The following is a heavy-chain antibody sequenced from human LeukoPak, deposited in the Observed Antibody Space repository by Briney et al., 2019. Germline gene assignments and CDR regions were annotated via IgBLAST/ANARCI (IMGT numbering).Heavy chain of an antibody. CDR3: ARVGGYCSSTSCYGWIDS. V-gene: IGHV3-7*01. J-gene: IGHJ5*01. Sequence: PGGSLRLSCAAAGFTFSTYWMSWVRQAPGKGLEWVANIKQDGSEKYYVDSVKGRFTISRDNAKDSLYLEMNSLRAEDTAVYYCARVGGYCSSTSCYGWIDSWGQGTLVTVSS. CDR1: GFTFSTYW. D-gene: IGHD2-2*03. CDR2: IKQDGSEK.